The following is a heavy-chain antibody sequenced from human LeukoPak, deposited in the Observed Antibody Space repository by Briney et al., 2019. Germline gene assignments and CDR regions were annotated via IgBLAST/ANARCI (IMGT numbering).Heavy chain of an antibody. Sequence: PSETLSLTCAVYGGSFSGYYWSWIRQPPGKGLEWSGEINHSGSTNYDPSLKSRVTISIDTSKNQFSLKLSSVTAADTAVYYCARGNLVAATPFDYWGQGTLVTVSS. CDR2: INHSGST. D-gene: IGHD2-15*01. CDR3: ARGNLVAATPFDY. J-gene: IGHJ4*02. CDR1: GGSFSGYY. V-gene: IGHV4-34*01.